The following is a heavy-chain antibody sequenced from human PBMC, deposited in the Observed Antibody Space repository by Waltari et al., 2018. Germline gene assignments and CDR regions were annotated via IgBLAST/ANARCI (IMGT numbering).Heavy chain of an antibody. CDR1: GFSFSHYW. V-gene: IGHV3-7*01. J-gene: IGHJ3*02. CDR2: IKGDGSRK. D-gene: IGHD3-22*01. CDR3: ARDDSSSGSYDAFDI. Sequence: EVQLVESGGGLVQPGGSLRLSCAASGFSFSHYWMSWVRPAPGKGLEWVADIKGDGSRKYYLDSVRGRFSISRDNTKNSVDLQMNSLRAEDTAVYYCARDDSSSGSYDAFDIWGQGTMVAVSS.